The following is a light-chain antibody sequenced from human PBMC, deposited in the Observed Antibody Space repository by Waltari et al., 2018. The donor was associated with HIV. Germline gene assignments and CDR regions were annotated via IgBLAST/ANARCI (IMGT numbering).Light chain of an antibody. J-gene: IGKJ1*01. CDR2: SAS. CDR3: QQFYNWPRT. Sequence: EVVMTQSPATLAMSPGERATVSCRANQSISNNLARYQQRRGQPPRLLIYSASSRATGIPARFSGTGSGTEFTLTISSLQSEDFAVYYCQQFYNWPRTFGQGTKVEIK. V-gene: IGKV3-15*01. CDR1: QSISNN.